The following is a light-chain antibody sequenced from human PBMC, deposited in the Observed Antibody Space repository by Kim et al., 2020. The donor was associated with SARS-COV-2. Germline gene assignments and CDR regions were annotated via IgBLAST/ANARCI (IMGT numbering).Light chain of an antibody. Sequence: WSPGESATLSCRASQGVGNQLAWYRQKPGQAPRLVIYDASVRATGIAARFSGSGSGTDFTLTISSLEPEDFAVYFCQQRRYWPVTFGQGTKVDIK. J-gene: IGKJ1*01. CDR3: QQRRYWPVT. CDR2: DAS. V-gene: IGKV3-11*01. CDR1: QGVGNQ.